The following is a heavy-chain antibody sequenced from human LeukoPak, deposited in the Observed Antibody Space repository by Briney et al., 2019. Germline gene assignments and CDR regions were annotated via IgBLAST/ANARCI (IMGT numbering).Heavy chain of an antibody. Sequence: PSETLSLTCTVSGGSISSSHFYWGWIRQTPGKGLEWIVSVYDSGSAYHNPSITSRVTISVDVSKNQFSLNLRSVTAADTAVYYCARQGRGCSSSSCYSDWGQGTLVTVSS. J-gene: IGHJ4*02. CDR3: ARQGRGCSSSSCYSD. CDR1: GGSISSSHFY. CDR2: VYDSGSA. V-gene: IGHV4-39*01. D-gene: IGHD2-2*01.